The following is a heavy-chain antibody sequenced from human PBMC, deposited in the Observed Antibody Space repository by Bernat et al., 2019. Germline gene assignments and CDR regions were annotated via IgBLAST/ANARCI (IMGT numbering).Heavy chain of an antibody. Sequence: EVQLVESGGGLVKPGGSLRLSCAASCFTFNNAWMNWVRQAAGKGLEWVGRIKCTIDGGQTDYAAPVNGRFTISRDDSKNTLYLQMNSLKTEDSAVYFCTTGGWDLRLWGQGTLVTVSS. D-gene: IGHD1-26*01. CDR1: CFTFNNAW. V-gene: IGHV3-15*07. CDR3: TTGGWDLRL. CDR2: IKCTIDGGQT. J-gene: IGHJ4*02.